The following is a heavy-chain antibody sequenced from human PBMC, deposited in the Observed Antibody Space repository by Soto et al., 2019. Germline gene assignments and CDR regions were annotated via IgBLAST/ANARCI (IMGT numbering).Heavy chain of an antibody. CDR2: VYSSGTT. J-gene: IGHJ4*02. D-gene: IGHD6-13*01. CDR1: GGSISPYS. CDR3: ARGLTRRLAAAGY. V-gene: IGHV4-4*07. Sequence: QVQLQESGPGLVKPSETLSLTCSVSGGSISPYSCSWIRQPAGKGLEWIGRVYSSGTTQYNPSLRSRVTMSLDTSTNQFSLNLNSVTAADTAVYYCARGLTRRLAAAGYWGQGTLVTVSS.